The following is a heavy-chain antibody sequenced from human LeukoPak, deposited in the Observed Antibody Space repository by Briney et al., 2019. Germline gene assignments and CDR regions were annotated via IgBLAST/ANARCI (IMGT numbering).Heavy chain of an antibody. CDR3: ARPTSIIPASNVYYYYYAMDV. CDR1: GYTFTNYY. Sequence: ASVKVSCKASGYTFTNYYMHWVRQAPGQGLEWMGIINPSGGTTTYAHKFQDRVTMTRDTSTSTVYMEVSSLRPEDTAVYYCARPTSIIPASNVYYYYYAMDVWGQGTAVNVSS. J-gene: IGHJ6*02. D-gene: IGHD2-2*01. V-gene: IGHV1-46*01. CDR2: INPSGGTT.